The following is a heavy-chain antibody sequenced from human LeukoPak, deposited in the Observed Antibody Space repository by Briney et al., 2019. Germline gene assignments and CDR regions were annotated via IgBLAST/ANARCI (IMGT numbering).Heavy chain of an antibody. CDR3: ARREIGDGYNNYFDY. J-gene: IGHJ4*02. V-gene: IGHV1-69*05. CDR1: GGTFSSYA. D-gene: IGHD5-24*01. Sequence: SVKASCKASGGTFSSYAISWVRQAPGQGLEWMGRIIPIFGTANYAQKFQGRVTITTDESTSTAYMELSSLRSEDTAVYYCARREIGDGYNNYFDYWGQGTLVTVSS. CDR2: IIPIFGTA.